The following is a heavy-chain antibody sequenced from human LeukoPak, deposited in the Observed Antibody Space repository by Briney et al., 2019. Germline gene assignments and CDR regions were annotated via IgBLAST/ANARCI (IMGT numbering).Heavy chain of an antibody. CDR2: IIPIFGTA. V-gene: IGHV1-69*06. D-gene: IGHD3-3*01. CDR1: GGTFSSYA. J-gene: IGHJ6*03. CDR3: ARDVSDFWSFSKYYYMDV. Sequence: SVKVSCKASGGTFSSYAISWVRQAPGRGLEWMGGIIPIFGTANYAQKFQGRVTITADKSTSTAYMELSSLRSEDTAVYYCARDVSDFWSFSKYYYMDVWGKGTTVSVSS.